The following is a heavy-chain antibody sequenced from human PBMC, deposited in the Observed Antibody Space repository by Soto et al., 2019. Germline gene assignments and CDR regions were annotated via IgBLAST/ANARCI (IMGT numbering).Heavy chain of an antibody. CDR2: INAGNGNT. J-gene: IGHJ4*02. V-gene: IGHV1-3*01. Sequence: QVQLVQSGAEVKKPGASVKVSCKASGYTFTSYAMHWVRQAPGQRLEWMGWINAGNGNTQYSQKFQGRVTIPRDTSASTAYMELSSLRSEDTAVYYCASETYDDILTGYMPTYYFDYWGQGTLVTVSS. D-gene: IGHD3-9*01. CDR3: ASETYDDILTGYMPTYYFDY. CDR1: GYTFTSYA.